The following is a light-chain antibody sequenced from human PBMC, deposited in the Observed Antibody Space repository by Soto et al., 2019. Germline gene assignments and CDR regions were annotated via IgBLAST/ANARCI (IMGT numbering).Light chain of an antibody. CDR2: GES. V-gene: IGKV3-15*01. CDR1: QSVSSN. J-gene: IGKJ1*01. CDR3: QKYNDWPRT. Sequence: VMTQSPATLSLSPGESATLSCRASQSVSSNLAWYQQKTGQAPRILIYGESTRATGIPARLSGSGSGTELNLTISRLQSEDFAVYYCQKYNDWPRTFGQGTKVDIK.